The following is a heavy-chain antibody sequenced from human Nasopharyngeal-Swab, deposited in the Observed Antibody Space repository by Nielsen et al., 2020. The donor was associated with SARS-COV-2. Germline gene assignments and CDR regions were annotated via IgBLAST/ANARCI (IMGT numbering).Heavy chain of an antibody. CDR2: INHRGST. Sequence: GSLRLSCAVYGGSFSDYYWTWIRQPPGKGLEWIGEINHRGSTNYNPSLKSRVTISADTSKNQFSLNLSSVTAADTAVYYCARGLVDVNMMLVVIGFSYWLDSWGQGTLVTVSS. CDR3: ARGLVDVNMMLVVIGFSYWLDS. J-gene: IGHJ5*01. V-gene: IGHV4-34*01. D-gene: IGHD3-22*01. CDR1: GGSFSDYY.